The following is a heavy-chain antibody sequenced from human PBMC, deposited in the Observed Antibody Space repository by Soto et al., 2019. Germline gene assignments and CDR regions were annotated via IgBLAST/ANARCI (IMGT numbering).Heavy chain of an antibody. CDR1: GFTFGIYS. Sequence: GGSLILSCAASGFTFGIYSMNWVRQAPGKGLEWISYINGSSSTMYYADSVKGRFIISRDNADNSLYLQMNSLRDGDTAVYYCARGDRFRCSGDRCFSDGLFLSWGQGTLVTVSS. D-gene: IGHD2-15*01. V-gene: IGHV3-48*02. CDR3: ARGDRFRCSGDRCFSDGLFLS. CDR2: INGSSSTM. J-gene: IGHJ5*02.